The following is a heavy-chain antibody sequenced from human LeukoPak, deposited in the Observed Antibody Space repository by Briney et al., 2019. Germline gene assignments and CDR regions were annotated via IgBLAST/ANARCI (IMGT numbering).Heavy chain of an antibody. CDR2: IYHTGST. CDR3: ASGGTAVGMALTYYFDT. D-gene: IGHD4/OR15-4a*01. V-gene: IGHV4-38-2*01. Sequence: SETLSLTCAASGYSISSGYYWGWIRQPPGKGLEWIGSIYHTGSTYYNPSLQSRVTISLDSPKNQFSLKLTSVTAADTAVYYCASGGTAVGMALTYYFDTWGQGTPVTVSS. J-gene: IGHJ4*02. CDR1: GYSISSGYY.